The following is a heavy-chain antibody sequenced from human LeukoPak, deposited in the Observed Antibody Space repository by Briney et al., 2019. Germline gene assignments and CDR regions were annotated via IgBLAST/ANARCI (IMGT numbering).Heavy chain of an antibody. CDR3: ARPRGTYYYGSGSYLFDY. CDR2: INHSGST. Sequence: PSETLSLTCAVYGGSFSGYYWSWIRQPPGKGLEWIGEINHSGSTNYNPSLKSRVTISVDTSKNQFSLKLSSVTAADTAVYYCARPRGTYYYGSGSYLFDYWGQGTLVTVSS. V-gene: IGHV4-34*01. CDR1: GGSFSGYY. D-gene: IGHD3-10*01. J-gene: IGHJ4*02.